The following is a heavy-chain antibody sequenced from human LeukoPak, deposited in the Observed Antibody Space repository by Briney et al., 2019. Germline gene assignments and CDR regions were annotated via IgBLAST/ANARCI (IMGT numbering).Heavy chain of an antibody. J-gene: IGHJ4*02. V-gene: IGHV4-59*08. Sequence: SETLSLTCTVSGGPISSHYWSWIRQPPGKGLEWIGYIYYTGSTNYTPSLKSRVTISVDTSKNHFSLKLSSVTAADTAVYYCARTSWLQSSYYFDSWGQGTLVTVSS. CDR3: ARTSWLQSSYYFDS. CDR1: GGPISSHY. CDR2: IYYTGST. D-gene: IGHD5-24*01.